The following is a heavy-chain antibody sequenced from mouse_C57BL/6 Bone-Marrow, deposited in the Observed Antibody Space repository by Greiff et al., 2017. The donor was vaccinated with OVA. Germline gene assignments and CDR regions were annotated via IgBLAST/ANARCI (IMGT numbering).Heavy chain of an antibody. CDR1: GYTFTSYW. J-gene: IGHJ1*03. Sequence: QVQLQQPGAELVKPGASVKLSCKASGYTFTSYWMHWVKQRPGRGLAWIGRIDPSSGGTKYNEKFKSKATLTVAKPSSTAYMQLSILTSEDSAVYYCARSGYYGSSYLVYWYFDVWGTGTTVTVSS. CDR2: IDPSSGGT. V-gene: IGHV1-72*01. CDR3: ARSGYYGSSYLVYWYFDV. D-gene: IGHD1-1*01.